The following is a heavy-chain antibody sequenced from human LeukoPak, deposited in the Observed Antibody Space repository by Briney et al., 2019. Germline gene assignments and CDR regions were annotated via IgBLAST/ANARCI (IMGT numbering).Heavy chain of an antibody. CDR1: GFPFSDYY. D-gene: IGHD3-22*01. CDR3: ARQSITMIVVVTSFDY. V-gene: IGHV3-11*01. Sequence: GGSLRLSCAASGFPFSDYYMSWIPQARGKGLEWVSYISSSGSTIYYADSVRDRFTISRDNAKNSLYLQMNSLRAEDTAVYYCARQSITMIVVVTSFDYWGQVTLVTVSS. CDR2: ISSSGSTI. J-gene: IGHJ4*02.